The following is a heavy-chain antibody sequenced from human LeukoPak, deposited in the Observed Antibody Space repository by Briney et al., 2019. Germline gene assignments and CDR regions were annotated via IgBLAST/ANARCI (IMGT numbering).Heavy chain of an antibody. J-gene: IGHJ6*04. V-gene: IGHV3-23*01. D-gene: IGHD1-1*01. Sequence: PGGSLRLSCAASGFTFSKYAIMWVRQAPGEGLEWVATISGIVDETNYADSVKGRFTISRDNSKNTVFLQMSRLRGEDTALYYCAKGRYDTNWSGGDVWGKGTTVTVSS. CDR1: GFTFSKYA. CDR3: AKGRYDTNWSGGDV. CDR2: ISGIVDET.